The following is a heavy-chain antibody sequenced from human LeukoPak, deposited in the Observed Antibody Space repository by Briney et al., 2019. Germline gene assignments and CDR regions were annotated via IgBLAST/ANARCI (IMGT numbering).Heavy chain of an antibody. CDR1: GFTFSSYA. CDR3: AKDRIFGVVIIQYYFDY. J-gene: IGHJ4*01. CDR2: ISGSGGST. Sequence: GGSLRLSCAASGFTFSSYAMSWVRQAPGKGLEWVSAISGSGGSTHYADSVKGRFTISRDNSKNTLYLQMNSLRAEDTAVYYCAKDRIFGVVIIQYYFDYWGQGTLVTVSS. D-gene: IGHD3-3*01. V-gene: IGHV3-23*01.